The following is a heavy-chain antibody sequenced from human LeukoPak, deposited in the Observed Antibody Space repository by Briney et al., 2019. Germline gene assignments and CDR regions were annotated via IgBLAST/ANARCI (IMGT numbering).Heavy chain of an antibody. CDR2: IYYSGST. V-gene: IGHV4-59*08. CDR3: VRHSNYGIWFDP. CDR1: GGSISSYY. J-gene: IGHJ5*02. Sequence: SETLSLTCTVSGGSISSYYWSWIRQPPGKGLEWIGYIYYSGSTNYNPSLKSRVTISVDTSKNQFSLKLSSVTAADTAVYYCVRHSNYGIWFDPWGQGTLVTVSS. D-gene: IGHD4-11*01.